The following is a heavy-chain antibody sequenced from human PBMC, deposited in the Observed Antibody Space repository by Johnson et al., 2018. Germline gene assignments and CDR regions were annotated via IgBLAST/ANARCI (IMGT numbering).Heavy chain of an antibody. CDR2: ISWNSGSI. Sequence: EVQLVESGGGLVQPGRSLRLSCAASRFTFDDYAMHWVRQAPGKGLEWVSGISWNSGSIGYADSVKGRFTSSRDNAKNSLYLQMNSLRAEDTALYYCAKGGNSSSWYRADAFDIWGQGTMVTVSS. V-gene: IGHV3-9*01. CDR1: RFTFDDYA. J-gene: IGHJ3*02. CDR3: AKGGNSSSWYRADAFDI. D-gene: IGHD6-13*01.